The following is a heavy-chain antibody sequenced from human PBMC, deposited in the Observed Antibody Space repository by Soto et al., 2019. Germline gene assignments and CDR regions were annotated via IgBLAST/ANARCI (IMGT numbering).Heavy chain of an antibody. Sequence: QVQLVQSGAEVKKPGASVKVSCKASGYTFINYAIHWVRQAPGQRLEWMGWINAGSGSTKYSQKFQGRVTITRDTSASTAYMELNSLRSEDTALYFCARTAAAGAAYRYWAQGTPVTVSS. CDR3: ARTAAAGAAYRY. CDR1: GYTFINYA. CDR2: INAGSGST. J-gene: IGHJ4*02. D-gene: IGHD6-13*01. V-gene: IGHV1-3*01.